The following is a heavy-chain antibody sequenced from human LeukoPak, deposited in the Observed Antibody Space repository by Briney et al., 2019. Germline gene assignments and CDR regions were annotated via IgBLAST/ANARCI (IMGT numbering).Heavy chain of an antibody. V-gene: IGHV4-31*03. CDR1: GGSISSGNYW. J-gene: IGHJ4*02. Sequence: SETLSLTCTVSGGSISSGNYWWSWIRQHPGKGLEWIGYIYYSGSTLYNPSLQSRASISVDTSKNQFSLRLNSVTAADTAVYYCAISDGYCSSATCYNPFDYWGQGTLVTVSS. CDR2: IYYSGST. D-gene: IGHD2-2*02. CDR3: AISDGYCSSATCYNPFDY.